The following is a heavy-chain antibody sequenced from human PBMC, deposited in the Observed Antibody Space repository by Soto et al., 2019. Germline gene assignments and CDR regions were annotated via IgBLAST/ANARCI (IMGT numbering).Heavy chain of an antibody. V-gene: IGHV5-51*01. D-gene: IGHD3-22*01. J-gene: IGHJ6*02. CDR2: IYPGDSDT. Sequence: PGESLKISCKGSGYSFTSYWIGWVRQMPGKGLEWMGIIYPGDSDTRYSPSFQGQVTISADKSISTAYLQWSSLKASDTDMYYCARQVGGSGYYYYYYYGMDVWGQGNTVTVS. CDR3: ARQVGGSGYYYYYYYGMDV. CDR1: GYSFTSYW.